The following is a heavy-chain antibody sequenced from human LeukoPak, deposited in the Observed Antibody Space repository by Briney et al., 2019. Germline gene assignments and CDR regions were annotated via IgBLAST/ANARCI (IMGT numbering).Heavy chain of an antibody. CDR3: ARDWYYDSSGYYDDAFDI. V-gene: IGHV4-4*02. D-gene: IGHD3-22*01. CDR2: IYHSGST. CDR1: GGSISSSNW. J-gene: IGHJ3*02. Sequence: PSGTLSLTCAVSGGSISSSNWWSWVRQPPGKGLEWIGEIYHSGSTNYNPSLKSRVTISVDTSKNQFSLKLSSVTAADTAVYYCARDWYYDSSGYYDDAFDIWGQGTMVTVSS.